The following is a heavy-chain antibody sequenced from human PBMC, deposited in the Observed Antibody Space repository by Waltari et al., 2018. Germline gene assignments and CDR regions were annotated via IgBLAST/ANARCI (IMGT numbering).Heavy chain of an antibody. CDR2: IRNSGGNT. Sequence: EVQLLESGGGLVQPGGSLRLSCAAYGFSVSNDDMAWVRQAPGKGLEWVSGIRNSGGNTYYGDSVKGRFAISRDNSRNTLHLQMNGLRAEDTAIYYCTSWRVVAGTGWFDSWGQGTLVTVSS. J-gene: IGHJ5*01. V-gene: IGHV3-23*01. D-gene: IGHD2-15*01. CDR1: GFSVSNDD. CDR3: TSWRVVAGTGWFDS.